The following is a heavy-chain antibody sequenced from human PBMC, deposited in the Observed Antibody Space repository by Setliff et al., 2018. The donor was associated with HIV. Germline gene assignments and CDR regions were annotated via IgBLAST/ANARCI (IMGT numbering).Heavy chain of an antibody. J-gene: IGHJ2*01. CDR1: GGSISSGGYY. V-gene: IGHV4-31*03. CDR2: IYYSGST. D-gene: IGHD3-10*01. CDR3: ARNMVRGANYWYFDL. Sequence: SETLSLTCTVSGGSISSGGYYWSWSRQHPGKGLEWIGNIYYSGSTYYNPSLTSRATISVDTSKNQFSLKLSSVTAADTAVYYCARNMVRGANYWYFDLWGRGTLVTVSS.